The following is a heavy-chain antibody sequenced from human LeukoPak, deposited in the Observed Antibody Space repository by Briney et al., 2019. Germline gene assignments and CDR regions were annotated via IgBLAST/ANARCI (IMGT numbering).Heavy chain of an antibody. CDR1: GFIVSSNY. CDR3: ARADCSSTRCSYYFDY. J-gene: IGHJ4*02. D-gene: IGHD2-2*01. Sequence: PGGSLRLSCAGSGFIVSSNYMSWVRQAAGKGLEWVSSISSSSSHINYADSVKGRFTISRDNAKNSLYLQMNSLRAEDTAVYYCARADCSSTRCSYYFDYWGQGTLVTVSS. CDR2: ISSSSSHI. V-gene: IGHV3-21*01.